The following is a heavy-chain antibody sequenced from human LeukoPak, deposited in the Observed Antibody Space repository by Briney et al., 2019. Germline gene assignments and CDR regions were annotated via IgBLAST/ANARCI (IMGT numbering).Heavy chain of an antibody. CDR2: ISSSSSTI. J-gene: IGHJ3*02. V-gene: IGHV3-48*02. D-gene: IGHD5-12*01. CDR3: ARGRGYSGYDYDASDI. CDR1: GFTFSSYS. Sequence: GGSLRLSCAASGFTFSSYSMNWVRQAPGKGLEWVSYISSSSSTIYYADSVKGRFTISRDNAKNSLYLQMNSLRDEDTAVYYCARGRGYSGYDYDASDIWGQGTMVTVSS.